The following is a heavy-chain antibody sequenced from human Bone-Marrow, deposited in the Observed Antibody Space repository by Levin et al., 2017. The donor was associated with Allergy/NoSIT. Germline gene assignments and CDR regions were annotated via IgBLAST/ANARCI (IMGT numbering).Heavy chain of an antibody. CDR3: ARGETTILSHNDAFDI. V-gene: IGHV4-31*03. Sequence: SCTVSGGSISSGGYYWSWIRQHPGKGLEWIGYIYYSGSTYYNPSLKSRVTISVDTSKNQFSLKLSSVTAADTAVYYCARGETTILSHNDAFDIWGQGTMVTVSS. J-gene: IGHJ3*02. CDR1: GGSISSGGYY. CDR2: IYYSGST. D-gene: IGHD3-9*01.